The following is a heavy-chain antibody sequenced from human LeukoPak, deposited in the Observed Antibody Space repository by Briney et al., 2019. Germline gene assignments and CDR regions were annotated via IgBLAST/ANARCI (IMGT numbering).Heavy chain of an antibody. CDR1: GFTFSSYW. CDR3: ANLDGRGNIP. D-gene: IGHD3/OR15-3a*01. CDR2: INSDGSST. Sequence: PGGSLRLSCAASGFTFSSYWMHWVRHAPGKGLVWVSRINSDGSSTSYADSVKGRFTISRDNSKNTVYLQMNSLRAEDTAVHYCANLDGRGNIPWGQGALVTVSS. J-gene: IGHJ5*02. V-gene: IGHV3-74*01.